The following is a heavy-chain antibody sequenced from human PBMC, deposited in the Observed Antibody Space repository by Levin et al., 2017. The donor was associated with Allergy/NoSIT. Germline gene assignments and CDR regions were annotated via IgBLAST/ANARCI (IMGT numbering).Heavy chain of an antibody. CDR3: ARDRLGNYNFDY. D-gene: IGHD5-24*01. CDR1: GFTFGTYS. J-gene: IGHJ4*02. CDR2: ISSGSSTM. Sequence: GESLKISCAASGFTFGTYSMNWVRQAPGKGLEWISYISSGSSTMYYADSVRGRFTISRDNAKNSLYLQMNSLRVEDTAVYYCARDRLGNYNFDYWGQGTLVTVSS. V-gene: IGHV3-48*01.